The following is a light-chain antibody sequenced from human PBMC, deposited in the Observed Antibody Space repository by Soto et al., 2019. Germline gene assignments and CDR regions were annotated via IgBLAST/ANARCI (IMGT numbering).Light chain of an antibody. V-gene: IGLV3-1*01. CDR1: TLAHKS. Sequence: SYELIQPPSVSVSPGQTATITCSGDTLAHKSTSWYQQKPGLSPVLVIYEDNKRPSGIPERFSGSNSENTATLTISGTQAMDEADYYCQAWDSSTAGVFGTGTKVTVL. CDR3: QAWDSSTAGV. CDR2: EDN. J-gene: IGLJ1*01.